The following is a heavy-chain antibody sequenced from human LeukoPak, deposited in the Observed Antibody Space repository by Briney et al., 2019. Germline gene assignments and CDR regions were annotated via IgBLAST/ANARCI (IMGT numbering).Heavy chain of an antibody. CDR2: IIPIFGTA. CDR3: ARGKMNGDDFDY. CDR1: GGTFSSYA. J-gene: IGHJ4*02. D-gene: IGHD4-17*01. V-gene: IGHV1-69*05. Sequence: ASVKVSCKASGGTFSSYAISWVRQAPGQGLEWMGRIIPIFGTANYAQKFQGRVTITTDESTSTAYMELSSLRSEDTAVYYCARGKMNGDDFDYWGQGTLVTVSS.